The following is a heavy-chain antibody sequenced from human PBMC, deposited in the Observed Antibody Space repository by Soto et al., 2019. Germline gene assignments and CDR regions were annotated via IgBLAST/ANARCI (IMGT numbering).Heavy chain of an antibody. CDR2: IIPIFGTA. D-gene: IGHD5-18*01. CDR1: GGTFSSYA. CDR3: ARDDAAMVTTYYYGMDV. J-gene: IGHJ6*02. Sequence: SVKVSCKASGGTFSSYAISWVRQAPGQGLEWMGGIIPIFGTANYAQKFQGRVTITADESTSTAYMELSSLRSEDTAVYYCARDDAAMVTTYYYGMDVWGQRTTVTVSS. V-gene: IGHV1-69*13.